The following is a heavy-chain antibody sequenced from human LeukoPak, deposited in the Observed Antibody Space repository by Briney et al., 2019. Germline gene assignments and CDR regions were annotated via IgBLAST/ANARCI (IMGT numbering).Heavy chain of an antibody. J-gene: IGHJ2*01. V-gene: IGHV4-59*01. Sequence: SETLSLTCTVSGGSISSYYWSWIRQPPGKGLEWIGYIYYSGSTNYNPSLKSRVTISVDTSKNQFSLKLSSVTAADTAVYYCARDSRMAQQHILTGPPERYFDLWGRGTLVTVSS. CDR2: IYYSGST. D-gene: IGHD3-9*01. CDR1: GGSISSYY. CDR3: ARDSRMAQQHILTGPPERYFDL.